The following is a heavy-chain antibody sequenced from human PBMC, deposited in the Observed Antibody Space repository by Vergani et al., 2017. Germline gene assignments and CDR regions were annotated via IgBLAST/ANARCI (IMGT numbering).Heavy chain of an antibody. J-gene: IGHJ4*02. CDR3: ARATCSGGSCYRGFEY. CDR1: GGTFSSYA. CDR2: IIPSLATT. Sequence: QVQLVQSGAEVKKPGSPVKVSCKASGGTFSSYALNWVRQAPGQGLEWMGSIIPSLATTIYAQKFQGRVTITADESTSTAYMELSSLKSEDTAVFYCARATCSGGSCYRGFEYWGQGSLITVSS. D-gene: IGHD2-15*01. V-gene: IGHV1-69*11.